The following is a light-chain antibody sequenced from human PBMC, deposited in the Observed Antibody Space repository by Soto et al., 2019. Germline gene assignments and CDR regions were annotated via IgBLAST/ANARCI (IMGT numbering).Light chain of an antibody. CDR3: QHYHDWPRT. J-gene: IGKJ1*01. V-gene: IGKV3-15*01. CDR2: SAS. Sequence: IVLTQSPAIMSVSPGERATLSCRASQTVSKNLAWYQQKPGQPPRLLIYSASTRATDIPSRFSGSGSGTDLTLTISSLQPEDAVVYYCQHYHDWPRTFGQGTKVEIK. CDR1: QTVSKN.